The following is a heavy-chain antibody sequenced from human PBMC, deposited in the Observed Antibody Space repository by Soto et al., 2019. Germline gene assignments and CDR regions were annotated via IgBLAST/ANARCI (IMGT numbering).Heavy chain of an antibody. Sequence: SVKVSCKASGGTFSSYAISWVRQAPGQGLEWMGGIIPIFGTASYAQKFQGRVTITADKSTSTAYMELSSLRSEDTAVYYSARAWPRMATIQDYYYYGMDVWGHGTTVTVSS. J-gene: IGHJ6*02. CDR2: IIPIFGTA. D-gene: IGHD5-12*01. CDR1: GGTFSSYA. CDR3: ARAWPRMATIQDYYYYGMDV. V-gene: IGHV1-69*06.